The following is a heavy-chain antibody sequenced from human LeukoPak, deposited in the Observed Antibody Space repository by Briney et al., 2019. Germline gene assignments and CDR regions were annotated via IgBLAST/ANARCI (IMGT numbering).Heavy chain of an antibody. CDR1: GGSISSSNW. Sequence: SETLSLTCAVSGGSISSSNWWSWIRQPPGKGLEWIGEIYHSGSTNYNPSLKSRVTISVDKSKNQFSLKLSSVTAADTAVYYCARDRYYDSSGYRPIDYWGQGTLVTVSS. D-gene: IGHD3-22*01. CDR2: IYHSGST. V-gene: IGHV4-4*02. CDR3: ARDRYYDSSGYRPIDY. J-gene: IGHJ4*02.